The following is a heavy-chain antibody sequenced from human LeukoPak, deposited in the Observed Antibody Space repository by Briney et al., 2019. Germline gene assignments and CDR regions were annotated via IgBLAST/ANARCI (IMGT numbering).Heavy chain of an antibody. V-gene: IGHV1-69*13. Sequence: GASVKVSCKASGGTFSSYAISWVRQAPGQGLEWMGGIIPIFGTANYAQKFQGRVTITADESTSTAYMELSSLRSEDAAVYYCARDSAGYCSGGSCSSYFDYWGQGTLVTVSS. J-gene: IGHJ4*02. D-gene: IGHD2-15*01. CDR2: IIPIFGTA. CDR1: GGTFSSYA. CDR3: ARDSAGYCSGGSCSSYFDY.